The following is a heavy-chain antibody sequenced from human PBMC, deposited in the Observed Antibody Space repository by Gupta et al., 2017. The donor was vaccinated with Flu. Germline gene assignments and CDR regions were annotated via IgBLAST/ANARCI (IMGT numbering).Heavy chain of an antibody. CDR2: ISPSATI. CDR1: GFTLRSHD. V-gene: IGHV3-48*03. Sequence: EVQLVESGGGSVQPGGSLRLYCVASGFTLRSHDMSWVRQAPGRRMEWVSFISPSATIYYGDPVRGRFTISRDNAKNSLYLQMSGLRDEDTAVYYCARGHWDNWGQGTLVTVSS. J-gene: IGHJ4*02. CDR3: ARGHWDN.